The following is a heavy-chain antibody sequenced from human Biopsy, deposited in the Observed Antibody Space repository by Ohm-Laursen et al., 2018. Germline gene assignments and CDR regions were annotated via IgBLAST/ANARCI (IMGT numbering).Heavy chain of an antibody. CDR3: AADINVWNVNY. V-gene: IGHV1-24*01. CDR1: GYTLTALS. D-gene: IGHD1-1*01. CDR2: FAPENGKT. J-gene: IGHJ4*02. Sequence: SVKVSCKVSGYTLTALSMHWMRQAPGRGLEWMGGFAPENGKTIYAQKFQGRITMTEDTSTDTAYMEPSSLRSEDTAVYYCAADINVWNVNYWGQGTQVTVSS.